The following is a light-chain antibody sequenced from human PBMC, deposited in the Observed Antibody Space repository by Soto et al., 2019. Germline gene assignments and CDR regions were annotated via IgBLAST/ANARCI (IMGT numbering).Light chain of an antibody. J-gene: IGKJ1*01. CDR2: GAS. Sequence: EIVLAQSPGTLSLSPGERATLSCRASQSVRSSYLAWYQQRPGQAPRLLIYGASSRATGIPDRFSGSGSGTDFTLTISRLEPEDSAVYYRQQYGSSPWTFGQGTKVEI. CDR1: QSVRSSY. V-gene: IGKV3-20*01. CDR3: QQYGSSPWT.